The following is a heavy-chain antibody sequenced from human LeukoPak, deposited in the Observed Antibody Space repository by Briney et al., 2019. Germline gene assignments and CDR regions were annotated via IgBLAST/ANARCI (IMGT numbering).Heavy chain of an antibody. Sequence: GGSLRLSCAASEFMFSHYSMTWVRQAPGKGLEWLSYISSSGTTIKYADSVKGRFTISRDNSKNTLYLQMNSLRAEDMAVYYCAKMWQWPDYWGQGTLVTVSS. J-gene: IGHJ4*02. CDR1: EFMFSHYS. V-gene: IGHV3-48*01. D-gene: IGHD6-19*01. CDR2: ISSSGTTI. CDR3: AKMWQWPDY.